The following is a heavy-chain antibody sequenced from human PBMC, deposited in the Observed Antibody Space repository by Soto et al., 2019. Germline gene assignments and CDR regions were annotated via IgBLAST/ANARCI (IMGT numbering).Heavy chain of an antibody. CDR1: GYSFTNYW. CDR2: IYPGDSDT. CDR3: ARGLGYCSSTSCPDYYYGMDV. Sequence: GESLKISCKGSGYSFTNYWIGWVRQMPGKGLEWMGIIYPGDSDTRYSPSFQGQVTISADKSISTAYLQWSSLKASDTAMYYCARGLGYCSSTSCPDYYYGMDVWGQGTTVTVSS. V-gene: IGHV5-51*01. J-gene: IGHJ6*02. D-gene: IGHD2-2*01.